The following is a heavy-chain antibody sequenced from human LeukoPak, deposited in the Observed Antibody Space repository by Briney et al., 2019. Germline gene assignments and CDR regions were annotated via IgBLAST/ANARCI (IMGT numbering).Heavy chain of an antibody. D-gene: IGHD3/OR15-3a*01. J-gene: IGHJ6*03. V-gene: IGHV3-74*01. CDR1: GFTFSSYW. CDR3: ARPTWTNYMDV. Sequence: PGGSLRLSCAASGFTFSSYWMHWVRQAPGKGLVWVSRINSDGSRTSYADSVKGRFTISRDNAKSTFYLQMNSLRAEDTAVYFCARPTWTNYMDVWGKGTAVTISS. CDR2: INSDGSRT.